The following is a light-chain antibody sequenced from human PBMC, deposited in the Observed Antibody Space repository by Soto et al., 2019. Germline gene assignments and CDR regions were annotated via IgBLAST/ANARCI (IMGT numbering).Light chain of an antibody. Sequence: DIQMTQSPSFVSASVGDRVTITCRASQAVSTWLAWYQQKPGDAPKLLIYAASTLQSGVPSRFSGSGSGTDFTLTISRLEPEDFAVYYCQQYGSSPPLTFGGGTKVDIK. CDR3: QQYGSSPPLT. V-gene: IGKV1-12*01. CDR1: QAVSTW. J-gene: IGKJ4*01. CDR2: AAS.